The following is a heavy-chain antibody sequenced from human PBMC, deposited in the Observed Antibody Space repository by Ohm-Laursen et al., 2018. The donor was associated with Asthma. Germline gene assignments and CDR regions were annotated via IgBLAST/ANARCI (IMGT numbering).Heavy chain of an antibody. D-gene: IGHD6-19*01. Sequence: SLRLSCTASGYTFSRYSVHWVRQFPGKGLEWVASISTASTFIYYADSVRGRFTTSRDNAKNSLYLQMNSLRAEDTAVYYCARDQSYSSGWYYFDYWGQGTLVTVSS. J-gene: IGHJ4*02. V-gene: IGHV3-21*01. CDR3: ARDQSYSSGWYYFDY. CDR2: ISTASTFI. CDR1: GYTFSRYS.